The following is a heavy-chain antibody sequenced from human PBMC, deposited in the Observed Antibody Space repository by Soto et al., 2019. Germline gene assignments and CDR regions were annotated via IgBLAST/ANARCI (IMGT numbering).Heavy chain of an antibody. CDR3: ARDKDRLQLGGNYYYILDV. J-gene: IGHJ6*02. CDR2: IMPVFPTP. CDR1: GGTFSTSA. V-gene: IGHV1-69*12. D-gene: IGHD1-1*01. Sequence: QVQLVQSGAEVKKPGSSVKVSCKASGGTFSTSAISWVRQAPGQGLEWVGGIMPVFPTPDYAQNFQGRGTITADESTTTAYLELTSLRADDTAMYYCARDKDRLQLGGNYYYILDVWGQGTAITVSS.